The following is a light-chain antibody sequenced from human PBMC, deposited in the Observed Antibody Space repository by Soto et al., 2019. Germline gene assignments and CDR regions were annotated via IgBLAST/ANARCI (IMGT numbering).Light chain of an antibody. J-gene: IGKJ1*01. CDR2: GAS. CDR1: QSVSSSY. V-gene: IGKV3-20*01. CDR3: QQYGSSPGT. Sequence: EIVLTQSPGTLSLSPGERATLSCRASQSVSSSYLAWYQPKPGQAPRLLIYGASSRATGIPDRFSGSGSGTDFTLTISRLEPEDFAVYYCQQYGSSPGTFGQGTKVE.